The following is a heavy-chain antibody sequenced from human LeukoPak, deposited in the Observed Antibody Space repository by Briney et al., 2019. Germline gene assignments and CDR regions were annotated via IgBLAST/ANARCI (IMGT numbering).Heavy chain of an antibody. J-gene: IGHJ6*03. Sequence: PSETLSLTCTVSGGSISSSSYYWGWIRQPPGKGLEWIGSIYYSGSTYYNPSLKSRVTISVDTSKNQFSLKLSSVTAADTAVYYCARAHSGAWEYYYYYMDVWGKGTTVTVSS. D-gene: IGHD4/OR15-4a*01. V-gene: IGHV4-39*07. CDR3: ARAHSGAWEYYYYYMDV. CDR1: GGSISSSSYY. CDR2: IYYSGST.